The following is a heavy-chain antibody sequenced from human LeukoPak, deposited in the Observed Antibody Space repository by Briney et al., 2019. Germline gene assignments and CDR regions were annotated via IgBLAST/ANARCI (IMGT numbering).Heavy chain of an antibody. D-gene: IGHD2-15*01. CDR3: ARGEYCSGGSCRLFDY. CDR2: ISAYNGNT. J-gene: IGHJ4*02. Sequence: ASVKVSCKTSGYTFTSYGISWVRQAPGQGLEWMGWISAYNGNTNYAQKLQGRVTMTTDTSTSTAYMELRSLRSDDTAVYYCARGEYCSGGSCRLFDYWGQGTLVTVSS. CDR1: GYTFTSYG. V-gene: IGHV1-18*01.